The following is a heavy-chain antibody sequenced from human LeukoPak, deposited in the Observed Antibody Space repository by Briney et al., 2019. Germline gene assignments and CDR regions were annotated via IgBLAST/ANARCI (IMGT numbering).Heavy chain of an antibody. Sequence: GGSLRLSCAASGFSVSNNYLGWIRQPPGKGLEWVSTIYSGGNTYYEHSVKGRFIISRDNSKNTLYLQMNSLRAEDTAVYYCARGSFVSSSSDFDYWGQGTLVTVSS. CDR1: GFSVSNNY. D-gene: IGHD6-6*01. CDR3: ARGSFVSSSSDFDY. J-gene: IGHJ4*02. CDR2: IYSGGNT. V-gene: IGHV3-53*01.